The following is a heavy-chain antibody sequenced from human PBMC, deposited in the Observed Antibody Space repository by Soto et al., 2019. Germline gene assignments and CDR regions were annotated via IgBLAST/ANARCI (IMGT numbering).Heavy chain of an antibody. CDR1: GFTFSGYW. Sequence: EMLLVESGGGLVQPGGSLRLSCVASGFTFSGYWMSWVRQAPGKGLEWVANINRDGSEEHYVDSVKDRFTISRDNAKNSVYLQMDSLRGDDSAVYYCARDPGPRSASIRGLGWFDPWGQGTLVTVSS. CDR2: INRDGSEE. V-gene: IGHV3-7*03. J-gene: IGHJ5*02. D-gene: IGHD2-2*01. CDR3: ARDPGPRSASIRGLGWFDP.